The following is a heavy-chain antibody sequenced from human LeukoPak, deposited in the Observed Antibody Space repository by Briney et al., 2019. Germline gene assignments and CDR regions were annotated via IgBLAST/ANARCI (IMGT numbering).Heavy chain of an antibody. D-gene: IGHD3-3*01. CDR1: RYTFTSYY. J-gene: IGHJ4*02. CDR3: ARAPCPRVRFLEWLLSY. Sequence: ASVKVSCKASRYTFTSYYMHWVRKAPGQGLEWVGIINPSGGSTSYAQEFQGRVTTTRDTSTSTAYMDLSSQRSGDTAVYYCARAPCPRVRFLEWLLSYWGQGTLVTVS. V-gene: IGHV1-46*01. CDR2: INPSGGST.